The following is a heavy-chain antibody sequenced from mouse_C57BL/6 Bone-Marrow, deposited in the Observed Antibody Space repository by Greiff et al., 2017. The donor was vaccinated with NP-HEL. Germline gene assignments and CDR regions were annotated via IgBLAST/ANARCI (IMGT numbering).Heavy chain of an antibody. D-gene: IGHD2-3*01. V-gene: IGHV5-6*01. J-gene: IGHJ2*01. Sequence: VQLKESGGDLVKPGGSLKLSCAASGFTFSSYGMSWVRQTPDKRLEWVATISSGGSYTYYPDSVKGRFTISRDNAKNTLYLQMSSLKSEDTAMYYCASHYDGYPDYWGQGTTLTVSS. CDR2: ISSGGSYT. CDR3: ASHYDGYPDY. CDR1: GFTFSSYG.